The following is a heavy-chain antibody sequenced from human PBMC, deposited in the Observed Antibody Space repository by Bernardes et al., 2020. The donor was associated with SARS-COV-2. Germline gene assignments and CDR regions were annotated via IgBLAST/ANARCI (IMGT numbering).Heavy chain of an antibody. D-gene: IGHD4-17*01. J-gene: IGHJ4*02. CDR3: ARSHDYGTSDLDS. CDR1: GFSLTTTSVA. CDR2: VYWDDEK. V-gene: IGHV2-5*02. Sequence: SGPTLVKPTETLKLTCTFSGFSLTTTSVAVGWIRQAPGQALQWLALVYWDDEKRYNPSLKSRLSITTDAFKTQVVLTLTNMGPADTGTYYCARSHDYGTSDLDSWGQGALVAVSA.